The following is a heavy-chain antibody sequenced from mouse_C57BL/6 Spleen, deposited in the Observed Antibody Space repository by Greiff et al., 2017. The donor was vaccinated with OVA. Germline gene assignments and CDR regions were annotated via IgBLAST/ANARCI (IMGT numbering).Heavy chain of an antibody. D-gene: IGHD2-4*01. Sequence: QVQLQQSGAELMKPGASVKLSCKASGYTFTSYWITWVKQRPGQGLEWIGDIYPGSGSTNYNEKFKSKATLTVDTSSSTAYMQLSSLTSEDSAVYYCARRGYYDYDGYWYFDVWGTGTTVTVSS. J-gene: IGHJ1*03. CDR2: IYPGSGST. CDR1: GYTFTSYW. V-gene: IGHV1-55*01. CDR3: ARRGYYDYDGYWYFDV.